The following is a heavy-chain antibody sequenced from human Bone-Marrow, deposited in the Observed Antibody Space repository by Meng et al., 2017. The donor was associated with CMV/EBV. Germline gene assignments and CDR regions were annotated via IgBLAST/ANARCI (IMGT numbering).Heavy chain of an antibody. V-gene: IGHV1-3*02. J-gene: IGHJ5*02. CDR3: ARDPKKGTRNNWFDP. Sequence: ASVKVSCKASGYTFTSYAMHWVRQAPGQRLEWMGWSNAGNGNTKYSQEFQGRVTITRDTSASTAFMELSRLRSDDTTVYYCARDPKKGTRNNWFDPWGQGTLVTVSS. D-gene: IGHD2-2*01. CDR1: GYTFTSYA. CDR2: SNAGNGNT.